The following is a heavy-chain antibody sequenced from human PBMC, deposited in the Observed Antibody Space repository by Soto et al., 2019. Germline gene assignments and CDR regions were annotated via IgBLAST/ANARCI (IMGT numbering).Heavy chain of an antibody. CDR3: ARQYNWNYLRWFDP. D-gene: IGHD1-7*01. Sequence: PSETLSLTCAVYGGSFSGYYWSWIRQPPGKGLEWIGEINHSGSTNYNPSLKSRVTISVDTSKNQFPLKLSSVTAADTAVYYCARQYNWNYLRWFDPWGQGTLVTVSS. CDR1: GGSFSGYY. CDR2: INHSGST. J-gene: IGHJ5*02. V-gene: IGHV4-34*01.